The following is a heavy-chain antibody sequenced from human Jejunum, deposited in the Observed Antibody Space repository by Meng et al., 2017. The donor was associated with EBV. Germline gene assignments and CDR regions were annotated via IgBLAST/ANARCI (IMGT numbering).Heavy chain of an antibody. CDR2: ISDDGSNK. J-gene: IGHJ4*02. CDR3: AKDEGYSGSYWADH. Sequence: QVEWVGFGGGVCQPGRSLRHSCAASGFTFSGYAMHWVRQAPGKGLEWVAVISDDGSNKYYVDSVKGRFTISRDNSENSLYLQMNTLRAEDTAVYYCAKDEGYSGSYWADHWGQGTLVTVSS. CDR1: GFTFSGYA. D-gene: IGHD1-26*01. V-gene: IGHV3-30*18.